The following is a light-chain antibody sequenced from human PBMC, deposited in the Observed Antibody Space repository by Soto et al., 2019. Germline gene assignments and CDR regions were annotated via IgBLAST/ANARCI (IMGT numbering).Light chain of an antibody. CDR1: QSVTSF. CDR2: DAS. V-gene: IGKV3-11*01. CDR3: QQRSNWSTT. J-gene: IGKJ1*01. Sequence: EIVFTQSPSTLSLSLFERSTLSCRASQSVTSFLAWYQQKPGQAPRLLIYDASKRATGIPARFSGSGSGTDFTLTISSLEPEDFAVYFCQQRSNWSTTFGQGTKVDIK.